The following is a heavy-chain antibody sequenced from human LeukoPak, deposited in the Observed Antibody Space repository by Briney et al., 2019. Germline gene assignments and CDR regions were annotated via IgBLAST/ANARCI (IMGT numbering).Heavy chain of an antibody. V-gene: IGHV3-21*01. J-gene: IGHJ4*02. Sequence: GGSLRLSCAASGFTFSSYSMNWVRQAPGKGLEWVSSISSISYIYYADSVKGRFTISRDTAKNSLYLQMNSLRAEDTAVYYCARDQYGGYALDYWGQGTLVTVSS. D-gene: IGHD4-17*01. CDR2: ISSISYI. CDR1: GFTFSSYS. CDR3: ARDQYGGYALDY.